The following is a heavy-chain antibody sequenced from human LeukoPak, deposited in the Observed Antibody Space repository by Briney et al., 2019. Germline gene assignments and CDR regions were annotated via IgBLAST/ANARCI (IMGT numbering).Heavy chain of an antibody. V-gene: IGHV4-34*01. CDR1: GGSFSGYY. CDR3: ARSWDYFDD. D-gene: IGHD6-13*01. CDR2: INHSGST. J-gene: IGHJ4*02. Sequence: SETLSLTCAVYGGSFSGYYWSWIRQPPGKGLEWIGEINHSGSTNYNPSLKSRVTISVDTSKNQFSLKLSSVTAADTAAYYCARSWDYFDDWGQGTLVTVS.